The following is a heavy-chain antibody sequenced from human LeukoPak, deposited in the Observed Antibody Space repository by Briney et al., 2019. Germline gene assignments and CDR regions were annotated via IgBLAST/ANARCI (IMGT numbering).Heavy chain of an antibody. J-gene: IGHJ6*03. CDR1: GFTFSSYA. CDR2: ISYDGSNK. D-gene: IGHD5-18*01. V-gene: IGHV3-30*04. CDR3: AKTGYSYDYYYYYYMDV. Sequence: GGSLRLSCAASGFTFSSYAMHWVRQAPGKGLEWVAVISYDGSNKYYADSVKGRFTISRDNSKNTLYLQMNSLRAEDTAVYYCAKTGYSYDYYYYYYMDVWGKGTTVTVSS.